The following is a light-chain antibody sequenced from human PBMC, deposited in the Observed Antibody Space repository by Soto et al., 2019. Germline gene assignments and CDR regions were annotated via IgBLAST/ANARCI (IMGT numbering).Light chain of an antibody. CDR3: QQYNTYSWT. V-gene: IGKV3-15*01. Sequence: EIVITQSPATLAFSPGERAARSGMASQSVSSNLAWYQQKPGQAPRLLIYGASTRATGIPARFSGSGSGTEFTLTISSLQPDDFATYYCQQYNTYSWTFGPGTKVDIK. CDR2: GAS. J-gene: IGKJ1*01. CDR1: QSVSSN.